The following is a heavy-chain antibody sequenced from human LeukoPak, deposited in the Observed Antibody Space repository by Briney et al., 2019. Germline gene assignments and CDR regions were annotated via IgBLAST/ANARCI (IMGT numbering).Heavy chain of an antibody. CDR3: AKRGPEAGTTFYYFDY. Sequence: PGGSLRLSCAASRFTFSCCAMSWVRQAPGKGLERVAAISGSGDYTYYADSVKGRFTVSRDTSKNTVYLQMNSLRAEDTAIYYCAKRGPEAGTTFYYFDYWGQGTLVTVSS. J-gene: IGHJ4*02. V-gene: IGHV3-23*01. CDR1: RFTFSCCA. D-gene: IGHD1-1*01. CDR2: ISGSGDYT.